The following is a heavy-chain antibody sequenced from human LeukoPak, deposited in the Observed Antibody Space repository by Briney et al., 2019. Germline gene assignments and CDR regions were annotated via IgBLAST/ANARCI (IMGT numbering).Heavy chain of an antibody. CDR3: ARRDGYCSGGSCYFNWFDP. Sequence: GESLKISCKGSGYSFTSYWIGWVRQMPGKGLEWMGIIYPGDSDTRYSPSFQGQVTISADKSIITAYLQWSSLKASDTAMYYCARRDGYCSGGSCYFNWFDPWGQGTLVTVSS. CDR1: GYSFTSYW. CDR2: IYPGDSDT. D-gene: IGHD2-15*01. J-gene: IGHJ5*02. V-gene: IGHV5-51*01.